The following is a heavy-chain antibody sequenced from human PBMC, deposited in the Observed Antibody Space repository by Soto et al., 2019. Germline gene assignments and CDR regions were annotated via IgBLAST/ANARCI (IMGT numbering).Heavy chain of an antibody. CDR2: IIPIFGTA. CDR1: GGTFSSYA. D-gene: IGHD3-22*01. V-gene: IGHV1-69*06. CDR3: ARDYYDSSGYYTPHDAFDI. Sequence: QVQLVQSGAEVKKPGSSVKVSCKASGGTFSSYAISWVRQAPRQGLEWMGGIIPIFGTANYAQKFQGRVTISADKSTSPGYMELRRLRSEDTAVYYCARDYYDSSGYYTPHDAFDIWGQGTMVTVSS. J-gene: IGHJ3*02.